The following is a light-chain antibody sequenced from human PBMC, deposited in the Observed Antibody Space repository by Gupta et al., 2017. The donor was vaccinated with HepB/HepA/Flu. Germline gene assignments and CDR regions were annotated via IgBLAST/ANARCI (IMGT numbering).Light chain of an antibody. CDR2: SAS. V-gene: IGKV1-16*01. J-gene: IGKJ1*01. CDR3: QQYNYYPWT. Sequence: ITCRASQDLSNFLAWFQQRPGKAPKSLIYSASSLQGGVPSRFSGSGSGMHFTLTINSLQPEDSATYYCQQYNYYPWTFGQGTKVEV. CDR1: QDLSNF.